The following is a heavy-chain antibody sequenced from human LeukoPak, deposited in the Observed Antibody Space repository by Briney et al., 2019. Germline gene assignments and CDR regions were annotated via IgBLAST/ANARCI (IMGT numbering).Heavy chain of an antibody. J-gene: IGHJ4*02. Sequence: PETLSLTCTVSGGSIISYYWSWIRQPPGKGLEWIGYIYYSGSTNYNPSLKSRVTILVDTSNNQFSLRLTSVTAADTAVYYCARGSQVGRAAAAFDYWGQGALVTVSS. CDR1: GGSIISYY. V-gene: IGHV4-59*08. CDR2: IYYSGST. CDR3: ARGSQVGRAAAAFDY. D-gene: IGHD6-13*01.